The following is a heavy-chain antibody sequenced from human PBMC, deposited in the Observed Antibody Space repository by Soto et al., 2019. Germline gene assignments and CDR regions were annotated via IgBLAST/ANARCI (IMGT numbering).Heavy chain of an antibody. J-gene: IGHJ4*02. D-gene: IGHD2-2*01. V-gene: IGHV3-21*01. CDR2: ISSSSSYI. Sequence: EVQLVESGGGLVKPGGSLRLSCAASGFTFSSYSMNWVHQAPGKGLEWVSSISSSSSYIYYADSVKGRFTISRDNAKNSLYLQMNSLRAEDTAVYYCARFLDKLGYPMTFDYWGQGTLVTVSS. CDR3: ARFLDKLGYPMTFDY. CDR1: GFTFSSYS.